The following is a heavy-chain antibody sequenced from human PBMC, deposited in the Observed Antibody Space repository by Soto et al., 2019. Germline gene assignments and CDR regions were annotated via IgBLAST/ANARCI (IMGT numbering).Heavy chain of an antibody. CDR3: AKEYCSSTSCYGGFGY. J-gene: IGHJ4*02. Sequence: GGSLRLSCAASGFTFSSCAMRWVRQAPGKGLEWVSGISGSGGRTFYADSVKGRFTISRDNSKNTLNLQMNSLRVEDTAVYYCAKEYCSSTSCYGGFGYWGKGTLVTVPS. CDR2: ISGSGGRT. V-gene: IGHV3-23*01. CDR1: GFTFSSCA. D-gene: IGHD2-2*01.